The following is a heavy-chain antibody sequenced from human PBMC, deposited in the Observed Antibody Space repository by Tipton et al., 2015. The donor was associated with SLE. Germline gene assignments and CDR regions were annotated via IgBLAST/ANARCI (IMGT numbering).Heavy chain of an antibody. J-gene: IGHJ4*02. CDR2: IVRNYAT. V-gene: IGHV3-73*01. CDR1: GLTFSDSD. Sequence: GSLRLSCAVSGLTFSDSDIYWVRQTSGRGLEWVGHIVRNYATAYTASVKGRFVISRDDSENTAFLQMKSLKTEDTAVYYCATRIGISGFDLWGQGTLVTVSS. CDR3: ATRIGISGFDL. D-gene: IGHD1-26*01.